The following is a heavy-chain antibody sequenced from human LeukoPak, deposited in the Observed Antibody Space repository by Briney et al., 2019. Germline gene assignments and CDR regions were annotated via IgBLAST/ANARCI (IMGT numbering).Heavy chain of an antibody. CDR3: ASSSGDYLDWFDP. J-gene: IGHJ5*02. CDR2: IIPIFGTA. D-gene: IGHD4-17*01. V-gene: IGHV1-69*01. Sequence: GSSVKVSCKASGGTFSSYAISWVRQAPGQGLEWMGGIIPIFGTANYAQKFQGRVTTTADESTSTAYMELSSLRSEDTAVYYCASSSGDYLDWFDPWGQGTLVTVSS. CDR1: GGTFSSYA.